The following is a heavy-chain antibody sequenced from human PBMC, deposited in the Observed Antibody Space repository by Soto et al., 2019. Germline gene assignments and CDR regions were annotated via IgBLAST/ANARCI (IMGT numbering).Heavy chain of an antibody. D-gene: IGHD1-26*01. J-gene: IGHJ4*02. CDR3: ARDYGRWLETHFDY. CDR1: GYSFTNYG. Sequence: AASVKVSCKASGYSFTNYGFSWVRQAPGQGLEWMGWINVYNGNIKYAQKVQGRLTMTIDKSTSTAYMELRSLRSEDTAVYYCARDYGRWLETHFDYWGQGALVTVSS. V-gene: IGHV1-18*04. CDR2: INVYNGNI.